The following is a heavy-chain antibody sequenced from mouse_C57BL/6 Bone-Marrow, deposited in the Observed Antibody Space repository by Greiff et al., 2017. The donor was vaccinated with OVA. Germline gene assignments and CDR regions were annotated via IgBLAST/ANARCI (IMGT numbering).Heavy chain of an antibody. CDR1: GYTFTSYW. V-gene: IGHV1-64*01. Sequence: QVQLQQSGAELVKPGASVKLSCKASGYTFTSYWMHWVKQRPGQGLEWIGMIHPNSGSTNYNEKFKSKATLTVDKSSSTAYMQLSSLTSEDSAVYYCAFITTVVGSFDYWGQGTTLTVSS. CDR2: IHPNSGST. CDR3: AFITTVVGSFDY. D-gene: IGHD1-1*01. J-gene: IGHJ2*01.